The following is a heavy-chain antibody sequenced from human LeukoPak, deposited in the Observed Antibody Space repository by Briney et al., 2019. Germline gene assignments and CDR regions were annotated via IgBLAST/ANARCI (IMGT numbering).Heavy chain of an antibody. CDR2: IYYSGST. D-gene: IGHD2-21*02. V-gene: IGHV4-39*01. Sequence: SETLSLTCTVSGGSISSSSYYWGWIRQPPGKGLEWIGSIYYSGSTYYNPSLKSRVTISVDTSKNQFSLKLSSVTAADTAVYYCASATIPTRDCGGDCYSSFDYWGQGTLVTVSS. J-gene: IGHJ4*02. CDR3: ASATIPTRDCGGDCYSSFDY. CDR1: GGSISSSSYY.